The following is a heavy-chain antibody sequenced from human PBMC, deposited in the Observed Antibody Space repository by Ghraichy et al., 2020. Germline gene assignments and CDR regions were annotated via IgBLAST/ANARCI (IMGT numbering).Heavy chain of an antibody. V-gene: IGHV4-34*01. CDR2: INHSGST. CDR1: GGSFSGYY. J-gene: IGHJ3*02. Sequence: SETLSLTCAVYGGSFSGYYWTWIRQPPGKGLEWIGEINHSGSTNYNPSLKSRATISVDTSKNQFFLKLRSVTAADTAVYYCARGPYYDILTDYYERKDAFDIWGQGTMVTVSS. CDR3: ARGPYYDILTDYYERKDAFDI. D-gene: IGHD3-9*01.